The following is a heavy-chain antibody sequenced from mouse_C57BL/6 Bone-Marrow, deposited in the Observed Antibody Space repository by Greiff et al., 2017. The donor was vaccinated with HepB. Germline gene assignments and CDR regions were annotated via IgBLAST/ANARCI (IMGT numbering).Heavy chain of an antibody. Sequence: EVQRVESGGGLVQPGGSLKLSCAASGFTFSDYYMYWVRQTPEKRLEWVAYISNGGGSTYYPDTVKGRFTISRDNAKNTLYLQMSRLKSEDTAMYYCARHLGSGLYAMDYWGQGTSVTVSS. V-gene: IGHV5-12*01. CDR3: ARHLGSGLYAMDY. J-gene: IGHJ4*01. CDR1: GFTFSDYY. D-gene: IGHD3-2*02. CDR2: ISNGGGST.